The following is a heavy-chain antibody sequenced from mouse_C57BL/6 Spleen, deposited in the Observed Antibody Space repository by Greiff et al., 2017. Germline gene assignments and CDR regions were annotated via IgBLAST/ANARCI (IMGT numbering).Heavy chain of an antibody. V-gene: IGHV1-50*01. Sequence: QVQLQQPGAELVKPGASVKLSCKASGYTFTSYWMQWVKQRPGQGLEWIGEIDPSDSYTNYNQKFKGKATLTVDTSSSTAYMQISSLTSEDSAVDYCARRGSSGLYFDYWGQGTTLTVSS. J-gene: IGHJ2*01. CDR2: IDPSDSYT. CDR1: GYTFTSYW. CDR3: ARRGSSGLYFDY. D-gene: IGHD3-2*02.